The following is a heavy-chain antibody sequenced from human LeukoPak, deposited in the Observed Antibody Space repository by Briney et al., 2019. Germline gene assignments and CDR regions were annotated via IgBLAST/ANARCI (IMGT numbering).Heavy chain of an antibody. CDR1: VDSINTYY. Sequence: SETLSVTCTFSVDSINTYYWSWIRQPQGKGLEWIGYVYYSGSTNYSPSLKSRVAMSMDTSKNQFFLELRSVTAADTAVYYCVRHTWFGTRHWFDPWGQGILVTVSS. CDR3: VRHTWFGTRHWFDP. CDR2: VYYSGST. V-gene: IGHV4-59*08. D-gene: IGHD3-10*01. J-gene: IGHJ5*02.